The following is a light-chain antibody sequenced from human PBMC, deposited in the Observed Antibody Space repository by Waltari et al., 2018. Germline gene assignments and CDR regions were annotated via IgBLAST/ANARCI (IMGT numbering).Light chain of an antibody. Sequence: EIVLTQSPATLSLSPGERATLSCRASQSVTSISLTWYQQKPGQAPRLLIYGTSSRATGIPDRFSGSGSGTDFTLTISSLEPEDFAVYYCQEHDGEVVTFGGGTKVEIK. J-gene: IGKJ4*01. V-gene: IGKV3-20*02. CDR1: QSVTSIS. CDR3: QEHDGEVVT. CDR2: GTS.